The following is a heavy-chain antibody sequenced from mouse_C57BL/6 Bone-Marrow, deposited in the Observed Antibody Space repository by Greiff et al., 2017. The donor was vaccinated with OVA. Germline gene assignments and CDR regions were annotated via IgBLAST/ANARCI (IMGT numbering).Heavy chain of an antibody. D-gene: IGHD2-3*01. CDR2: IYPGDGDT. CDR1: GYAFSSSW. CDR3: AKIYDGYYWFAY. Sequence: VQLQQSGPELVKPGASVKISCKASGYAFSSSWMNWVKQRPGKGLEWIGRIYPGDGDTNYNGKFKGKATLTADKSSSTAYMELRSLTSEDSAVYYCAKIYDGYYWFAYWGQGTLVTVSA. V-gene: IGHV1-82*01. J-gene: IGHJ3*01.